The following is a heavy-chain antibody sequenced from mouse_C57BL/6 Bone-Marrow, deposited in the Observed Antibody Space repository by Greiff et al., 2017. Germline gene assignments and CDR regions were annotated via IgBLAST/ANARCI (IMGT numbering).Heavy chain of an antibody. Sequence: VQLLQSGADLVKPGASVKISCTASGYAFSSYCMSWVQQSPGKGLEWIGHIYPGDGDTNYHGKFKGKATLAEDKSSSTAYMQLSSLTSEDSAVYVCARDGFITSYDYGGRGTTLTVSS. V-gene: IGHV1-80*01. CDR1: GYAFSSYC. D-gene: IGHD1-1*01. CDR3: ARDGFITSYDY. CDR2: IYPGDGDT. J-gene: IGHJ2*01.